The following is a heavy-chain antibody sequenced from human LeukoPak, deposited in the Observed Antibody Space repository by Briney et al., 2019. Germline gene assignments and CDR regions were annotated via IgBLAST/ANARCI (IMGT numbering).Heavy chain of an antibody. Sequence: GGSLRLSCAASGFTFSSYSMNWVRQAPGKGLEWVSSISSSSYIYYADSVKGRFTISRDNAKNSLYLQMNSLRAEDTAVYYCARGYCSGGSCYQFDYWGQGTLVTVSS. CDR1: GFTFSSYS. D-gene: IGHD2-15*01. CDR2: ISSSSYI. CDR3: ARGYCSGGSCYQFDY. V-gene: IGHV3-21*01. J-gene: IGHJ4*02.